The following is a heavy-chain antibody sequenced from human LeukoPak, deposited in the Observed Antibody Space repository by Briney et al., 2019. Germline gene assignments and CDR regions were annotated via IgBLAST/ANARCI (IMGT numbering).Heavy chain of an antibody. Sequence: PGGSLRLSCAASGFTFSSYAMNWVRQAPGKGLEWVSFISGSGDTTYYADSVKGRFPISRDNSKNTLYLQMNSLRAEDTAVYYCAKSRGESRGASNYWGQGTLVTVSS. J-gene: IGHJ4*02. D-gene: IGHD1-26*01. CDR3: AKSRGESRGASNY. V-gene: IGHV3-23*01. CDR2: ISGSGDTT. CDR1: GFTFSSYA.